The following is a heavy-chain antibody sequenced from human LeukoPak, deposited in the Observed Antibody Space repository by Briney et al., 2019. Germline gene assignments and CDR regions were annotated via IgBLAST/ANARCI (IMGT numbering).Heavy chain of an antibody. CDR3: ARGRITIFGVAPVAAFDI. Sequence: PGGSLRLSCAASGFTFSSYSMNWVRQAPGKGLGWVSSISSSSSYIYYADSVKGRFTISRDNAKNSLYLQMNSLRAEDTAVYYCARGRITIFGVAPVAAFDIWGQGTMVTVSS. J-gene: IGHJ3*02. CDR2: ISSSSSYI. CDR1: GFTFSSYS. D-gene: IGHD3-3*01. V-gene: IGHV3-21*01.